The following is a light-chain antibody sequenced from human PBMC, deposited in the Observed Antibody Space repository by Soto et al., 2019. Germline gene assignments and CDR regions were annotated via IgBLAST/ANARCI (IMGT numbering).Light chain of an antibody. CDR1: NSDLNY. V-gene: IGLV2-14*01. CDR3: SSSTSRTTFV. Sequence: QSALTQPASVSGAPGQSITISCTGTNSDLNYVSWHQQHPGKAPKLMIYEVSNRPSGVSNRFSGSKSGNKASLTISGLQAEDEADYYCSSSTSRTTFVFGTGTKVTVL. CDR2: EVS. J-gene: IGLJ1*01.